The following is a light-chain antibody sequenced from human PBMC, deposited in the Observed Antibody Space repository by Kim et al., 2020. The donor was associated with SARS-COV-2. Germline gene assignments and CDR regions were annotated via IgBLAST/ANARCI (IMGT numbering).Light chain of an antibody. CDR3: QSADSSDTFWV. J-gene: IGLJ3*02. Sequence: SYELIQPPSVSVSPGQTARITCSGDALPKQYAYWFQQKPGQAPVVVIFEDTERPSGIPERFSGSTSGTTVTLTISGVQAEDEAEYYCQSADSSDTFWVFGGGTQLTVL. V-gene: IGLV3-25*03. CDR2: EDT. CDR1: ALPKQY.